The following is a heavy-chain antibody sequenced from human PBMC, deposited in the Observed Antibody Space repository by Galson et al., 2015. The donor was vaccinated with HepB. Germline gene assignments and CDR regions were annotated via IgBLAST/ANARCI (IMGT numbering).Heavy chain of an antibody. J-gene: IGHJ2*01. Sequence: ETLSLTCAVYGGSFSGYYWSWIRQPPGKGLEWIGEINHSGSTNYNPSLKSRVTISVDTSKNQFSLKLSSVTAADTAVYYCARRGKSSSWPRNWYFDLWGRGTLVTVSS. D-gene: IGHD6-13*01. CDR1: GGSFSGYY. V-gene: IGHV4-34*01. CDR3: ARRGKSSSWPRNWYFDL. CDR2: INHSGST.